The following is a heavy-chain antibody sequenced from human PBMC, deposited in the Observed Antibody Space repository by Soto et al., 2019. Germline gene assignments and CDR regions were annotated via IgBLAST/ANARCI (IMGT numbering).Heavy chain of an antibody. J-gene: IGHJ4*02. Sequence: QVQLVQSGAEVKKPGSSVKVSCKASGGTFSSYAISWVRQAPGQGLEWMGGIIPIFGTANYAQKFQGRVTITADESTSTAYMELSSLRSEHTAVYYCARVRPPSSKGSVSYYYFDYGGQGTLVTGSS. CDR2: IIPIFGTA. CDR3: ARVRPPSSKGSVSYYYFDY. CDR1: GGTFSSYA. D-gene: IGHD3-10*01. V-gene: IGHV1-69*01.